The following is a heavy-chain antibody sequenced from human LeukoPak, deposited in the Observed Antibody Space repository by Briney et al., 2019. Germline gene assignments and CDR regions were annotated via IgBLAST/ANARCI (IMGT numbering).Heavy chain of an antibody. J-gene: IGHJ4*02. CDR3: AREGGSSRNFDY. CDR1: GGSISSYY. Sequence: SETLSLTCTVSGGSISSYYWTWTRQPAGKGLEWVGRIFSSGIINYNPSLKSRLTMSVDTAKNQFSLNLSSVTAADTAVYYCAREGGSSRNFDYWGQGTLVTVSS. V-gene: IGHV4-4*07. CDR2: IFSSGII. D-gene: IGHD6-13*01.